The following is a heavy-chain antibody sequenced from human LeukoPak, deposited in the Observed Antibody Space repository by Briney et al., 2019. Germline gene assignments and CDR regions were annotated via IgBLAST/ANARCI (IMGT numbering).Heavy chain of an antibody. CDR3: ARHGGAAAAIDY. J-gene: IGHJ4*02. D-gene: IGHD6-13*01. CDR1: GGFVSSSSYY. Sequence: SETLSLTCTVSGGFVSSSSYYWGWIRQPPGKGLEWIGSIYYSGTTYYILSLKSRITISVDTSKNQFSLKLNSVTAADTAVYYCARHGGAAAAIDYWGQGTLVTVSS. V-gene: IGHV4-39*01. CDR2: IYYSGTT.